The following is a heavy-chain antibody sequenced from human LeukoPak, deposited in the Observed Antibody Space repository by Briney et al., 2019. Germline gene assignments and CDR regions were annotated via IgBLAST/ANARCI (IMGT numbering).Heavy chain of an antibody. J-gene: IGHJ3*02. Sequence: PGGSLRLTCAASGFTFSEFAMSRVRQGPGKGLEWVAVIGGTGETYSTDSVKGRFTISRDNAKNTLSLQMNSLRPGDTAVYYCAKDSRSRNGVYDPFDIWGQGTMVTVSS. CDR2: IGGTGET. V-gene: IGHV3-23*01. CDR3: AKDSRSRNGVYDPFDI. CDR1: GFTFSEFA. D-gene: IGHD2-8*01.